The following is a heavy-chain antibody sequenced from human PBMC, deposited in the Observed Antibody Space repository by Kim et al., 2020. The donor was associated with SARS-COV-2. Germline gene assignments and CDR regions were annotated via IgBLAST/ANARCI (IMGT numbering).Heavy chain of an antibody. D-gene: IGHD5-18*01. CDR3: ARGGLPYYYYGMDV. Sequence: ASVKVSCKASGYTFTGYYMHWVRQAPGQGLEWMGRINPNSGGTNYAQKFQGMVTMTRDTSISTAYMELSRLRSDDTAVYYCARGGLPYYYYGMDVWGQGTTVTVSS. CDR2: INPNSGGT. V-gene: IGHV1-2*06. J-gene: IGHJ6*02. CDR1: GYTFTGYY.